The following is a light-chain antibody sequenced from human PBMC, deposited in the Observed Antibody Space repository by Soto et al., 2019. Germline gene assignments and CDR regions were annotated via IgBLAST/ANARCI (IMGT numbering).Light chain of an antibody. CDR3: QHYNSYSEA. CDR1: QTISSW. V-gene: IGKV1-5*03. J-gene: IGKJ1*01. CDR2: KAS. Sequence: DIQMTQSPSTLSGSVGDRVTITCRASQTISSWLAWYQQKPGEAPKLLIYKASTLKSGVPPRFSGSGSGTEFTLTISSLQPDDFATYYCQHYNSYSEAFGQGTKVDIK.